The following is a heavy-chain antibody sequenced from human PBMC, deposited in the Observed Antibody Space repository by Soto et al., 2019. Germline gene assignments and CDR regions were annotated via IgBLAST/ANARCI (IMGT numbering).Heavy chain of an antibody. V-gene: IGHV1-8*01. CDR1: GYTLTSYD. J-gene: IGHJ6*03. CDR3: ARGSNNYGDGSYYYYMDV. CDR2: MNPNSGNT. Sequence: GASVKVSCKASGYTLTSYDINWVRQATGQGLEWMGWMNPNSGNTGYAQKFQGRVTMTRNTSISTAYMELSSLRSEDTAVYYCARGSNNYGDGSYYYYMDVWGKGTTVTVSS. D-gene: IGHD4-17*01.